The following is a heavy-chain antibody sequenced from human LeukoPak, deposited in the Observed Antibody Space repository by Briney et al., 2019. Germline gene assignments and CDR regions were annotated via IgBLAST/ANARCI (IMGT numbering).Heavy chain of an antibody. CDR1: GFTFSTYS. CDR2: IKSKTDGGTT. D-gene: IGHD6-13*01. J-gene: IGHJ4*02. CDR3: TTEVAIAAAGTLFDY. Sequence: GGSLRLSCAASGFTFSTYSINWVRQAPGKGLEWVGRIKSKTDGGTTDYAAPVKGRFTISRDDSKNTLYLQMNSLKTEDTAVYYCTTEVAIAAAGTLFDYWGQETLVTVSS. V-gene: IGHV3-15*01.